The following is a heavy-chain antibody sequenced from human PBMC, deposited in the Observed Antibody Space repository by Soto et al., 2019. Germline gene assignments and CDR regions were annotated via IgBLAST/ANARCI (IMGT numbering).Heavy chain of an antibody. CDR3: ARDGPYGDYAWGYFDL. Sequence: EVQLVESGGGLVQPGGSLRLPCAASGFTFSSYEMNWVRQAPGKGLEWVSYISSSGSTIYYADSVKGRFTISRDNAKNSLYLQMNSLRAEDTAVYYCARDGPYGDYAWGYFDLWGRGTLVTVSS. D-gene: IGHD4-17*01. CDR1: GFTFSSYE. J-gene: IGHJ2*01. CDR2: ISSSGSTI. V-gene: IGHV3-48*03.